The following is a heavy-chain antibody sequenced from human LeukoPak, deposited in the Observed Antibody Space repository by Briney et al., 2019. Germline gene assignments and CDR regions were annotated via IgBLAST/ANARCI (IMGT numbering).Heavy chain of an antibody. CDR1: GGTFSSYA. V-gene: IGHV1-69*13. CDR2: IIPIFGTA. CDR3: ARGDTAMAPLDY. J-gene: IGHJ4*02. Sequence: SVKVSCKASGGTFSSYAISWVRQAPGQGLEWMGGIIPIFGTANYAQKFQGRVTITADESTSTAYMELSSLRSEDTAVYYCARGDTAMAPLDYWGQGTLVTVSP. D-gene: IGHD5-18*01.